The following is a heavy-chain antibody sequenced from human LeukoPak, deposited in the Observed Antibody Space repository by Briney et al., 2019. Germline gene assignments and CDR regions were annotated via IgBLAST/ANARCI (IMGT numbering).Heavy chain of an antibody. J-gene: IGHJ3*02. CDR3: ARFQYQLVNAFDS. CDR2: TYPGDCET. D-gene: IGHD2-2*01. Sequence: GESLKISCTGSGYSFTSYWIGWVRQMPGKGLEWMAITYPGDCETRYSPSFQGQVTISADNSISTAYLQRSSLKAADTAMYYCARFQYQLVNAFDSWGQGTMVTVSS. CDR1: GYSFTSYW. V-gene: IGHV5-51*01.